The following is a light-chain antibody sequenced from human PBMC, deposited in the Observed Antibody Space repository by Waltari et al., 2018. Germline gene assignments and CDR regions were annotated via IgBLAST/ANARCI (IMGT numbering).Light chain of an antibody. J-gene: IGLJ2*01. V-gene: IGLV1-40*01. Sequence: QSVLTQPPSVSGAPGQRVTISCTGTNSNIGAGYDVNWYQQLPGEAPKLLIYGNTNRPSGVPYRVSGSKSGTSASLAITGLQAEDEADYYCQSYDSSLGGSVFGGGTKLTVL. CDR1: NSNIGAGYD. CDR2: GNT. CDR3: QSYDSSLGGSV.